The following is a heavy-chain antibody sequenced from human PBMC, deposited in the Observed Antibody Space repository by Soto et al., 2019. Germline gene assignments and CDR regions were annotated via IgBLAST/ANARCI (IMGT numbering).Heavy chain of an antibody. V-gene: IGHV3-30-3*01. CDR1: GFTFSSYA. J-gene: IGHJ6*02. Sequence: QVQLVESGGGVVQPGRSLRLSCAASGFTFSSYAMHWVRQAPGKGLEWVAVISYDGSNKYYADSVKGRFTISRDNSKNTLYRQMNSLRAEDTAVYYCARDRVAMALLDYYYYYGMDVWGQGTTVTVSS. CDR3: ARDRVAMALLDYYYYYGMDV. D-gene: IGHD2-2*01. CDR2: ISYDGSNK.